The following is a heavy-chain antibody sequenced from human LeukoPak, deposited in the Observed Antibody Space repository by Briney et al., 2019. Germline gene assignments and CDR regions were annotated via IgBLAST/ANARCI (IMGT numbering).Heavy chain of an antibody. V-gene: IGHV3-9*03. J-gene: IGHJ4*02. D-gene: IGHD3-22*01. Sequence: GRSLRLSCAASGFTFDVYAMHWVRQAPGRGLEWVSGTIWIIGSIGYADSVKGRFTISRDTAKNSLYLQMKSLRAEDMGWSYFATMGGGYMVYWGQGTLVTVSS. CDR2: TIWIIGSI. CDR3: ATMGGGYMVY. CDR1: GFTFDVYA.